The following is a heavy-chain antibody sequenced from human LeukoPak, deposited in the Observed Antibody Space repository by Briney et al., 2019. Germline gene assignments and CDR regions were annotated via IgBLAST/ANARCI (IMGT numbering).Heavy chain of an antibody. CDR3: ARGRVSSSTWYSTYYYYFYMDV. J-gene: IGHJ6*03. CDR2: VDHTGST. V-gene: IGHV4-59*01. Sequence: SETLSLTCSVSDDSITMYYWTWIRQPPGKGLEWIGYVDHTGSTNFNPSLNGRVSISRDTSKSLFSLRLRSVTAADTAVYFCARGRVSSSTWYSTYYYYFYMDVWGKGTTVTVSS. CDR1: DDSITMYY. D-gene: IGHD4-11*01.